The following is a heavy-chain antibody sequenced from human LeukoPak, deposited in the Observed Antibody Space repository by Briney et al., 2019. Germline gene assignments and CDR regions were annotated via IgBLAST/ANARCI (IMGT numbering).Heavy chain of an antibody. J-gene: IGHJ6*02. CDR1: GFTFSRFW. CDR2: ENKDGSAR. CDR3: ARSEWESLRPENYYTMDV. D-gene: IGHD1-26*01. V-gene: IGHV3-7*01. Sequence: PGGSLRLSCAASGFTFSRFWMSWVRRPPGRGGKGWPRENKDGSARFYVDSVKGRFTISRDNAKNSLYLQMNSLRAEDTAIYYCARSEWESLRPENYYTMDVWGQGTTVTVSS.